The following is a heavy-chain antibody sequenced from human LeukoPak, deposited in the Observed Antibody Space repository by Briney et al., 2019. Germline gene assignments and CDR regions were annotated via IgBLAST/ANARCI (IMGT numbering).Heavy chain of an antibody. D-gene: IGHD7-27*01. Sequence: GGSLRLSCAASGFTVSSNYMSWVRQAPGKGLEWVSAISGSGGSTYYADSVKGRFTISRDNSKNTLYLQMNSLRAEDTAEYYCAKDNWGSFDYWGQGTLVTVSS. J-gene: IGHJ4*02. V-gene: IGHV3-23*01. CDR2: ISGSGGST. CDR3: AKDNWGSFDY. CDR1: GFTVSSNY.